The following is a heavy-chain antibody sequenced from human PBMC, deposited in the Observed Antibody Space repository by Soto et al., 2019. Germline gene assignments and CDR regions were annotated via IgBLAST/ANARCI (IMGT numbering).Heavy chain of an antibody. CDR2: INQIGST. J-gene: IGHJ4*02. D-gene: IGHD3-3*01. CDR1: GGSLSGYY. V-gene: IGHV4-34*02. CDR3: ARRPLNFDPGSGTAKPFDS. Sequence: QVQLQQWAAGLLKPSETLSLTCAVYGGSLSGYYWSWIRQSPGEGLGWIGEINQIGSTIHNPSLKSRVTLSVIAPGNQFSLKLRSLTAADTAVYYCARRPLNFDPGSGTAKPFDSWGQGTLVTVSS.